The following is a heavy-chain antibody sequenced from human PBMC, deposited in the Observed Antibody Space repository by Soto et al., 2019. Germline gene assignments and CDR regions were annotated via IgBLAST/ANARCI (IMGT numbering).Heavy chain of an antibody. V-gene: IGHV3-30*18. D-gene: IGHD3-22*01. CDR3: AKGYYYDSSLFDY. CDR1: GFTFSSYG. CDR2: ISYDGSNK. Sequence: LRLSCAASGFTFSSYGMHWVRQAPGKGLEWVAVISYDGSNKYYADSVKGRFTISRDNAKNTLYLQMNSLRAEDTAVYYCAKGYYYDSSLFDYWGQGTLVTVSS. J-gene: IGHJ4*02.